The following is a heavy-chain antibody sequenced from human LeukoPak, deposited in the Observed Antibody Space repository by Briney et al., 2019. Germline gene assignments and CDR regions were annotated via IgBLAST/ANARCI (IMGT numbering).Heavy chain of an antibody. D-gene: IGHD3-9*01. Sequence: ASVKVSCKASGYTFTGYYMHWVRRAPGQGLEWMGWINPNSGGTNYAQKFQGRVTMTRDTSTSTAYMELRSLRSDDTAVYYCARALRGEYYDILTGYFPGSYYFDYWGQGTLVTVSS. V-gene: IGHV1-2*02. CDR1: GYTFTGYY. J-gene: IGHJ4*02. CDR3: ARALRGEYYDILTGYFPGSYYFDY. CDR2: INPNSGGT.